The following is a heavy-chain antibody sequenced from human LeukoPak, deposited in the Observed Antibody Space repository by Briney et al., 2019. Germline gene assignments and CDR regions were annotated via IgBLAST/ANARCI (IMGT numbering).Heavy chain of an antibody. CDR1: GGSISIGGYS. CDR2: IYHSGST. V-gene: IGHV4-30-2*01. CDR3: ARGYYDSSGYYYFDY. J-gene: IGHJ4*02. Sequence: SETLSLTCAVSGGSISIGGYSWSWIRQPPGKGPEWIGYIYHSGSTYYNPSLKSRVTISVDRSKNQFSLKLSSVTAADTAVYYCARGYYDSSGYYYFDYWGQGTLVTVSS. D-gene: IGHD3-22*01.